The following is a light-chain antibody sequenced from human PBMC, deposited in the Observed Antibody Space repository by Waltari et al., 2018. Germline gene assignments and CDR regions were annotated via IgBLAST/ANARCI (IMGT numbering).Light chain of an antibody. CDR1: NIGRKD. CDR3: QVYDSNTWV. J-gene: IGLJ3*02. Sequence: SYELTQPLSVSVALGQTARITCGGNNIGRKDVHWYQQKPGPAPVLVNRPSGIRERFSRSNSGNTATLTISRAQAGDEADYYCQVYDSNTWVFGGGTKLTVL. V-gene: IGLV3-9*01.